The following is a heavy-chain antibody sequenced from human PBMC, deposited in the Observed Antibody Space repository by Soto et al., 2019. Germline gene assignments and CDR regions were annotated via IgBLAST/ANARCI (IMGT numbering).Heavy chain of an antibody. CDR3: TTGTRVYYDFWSGYWYGMDV. Sequence: GGSLRLSCAASGFTFSNAWMNWVRQAPGKGLEWVGRIKSKTDGGTTDYAAPVKGRFTISRDDSKNTLYLQMNSLKTEDTAVYYCTTGTRVYYDFWSGYWYGMDVWGQGTTVTVSS. CDR1: GFTFSNAW. CDR2: IKSKTDGGTT. V-gene: IGHV3-15*07. D-gene: IGHD3-3*01. J-gene: IGHJ6*02.